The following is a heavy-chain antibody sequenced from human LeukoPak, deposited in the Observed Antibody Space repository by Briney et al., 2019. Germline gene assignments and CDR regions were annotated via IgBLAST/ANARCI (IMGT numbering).Heavy chain of an antibody. CDR1: GYTFTSYY. CDR3: ARGGNPAFDY. CDR2: INPSGGST. V-gene: IGHV1-46*01. Sequence: GASVKVSCKASGYTFTSYYMHWVRQAPRQGLEWMGIINPSGGSTSYAQKFQGTVTMTRDMSTSTVYMELSSLRSEDTAVYYCARGGNPAFDYWGQGTLVTVSS. J-gene: IGHJ4*02. D-gene: IGHD4-23*01.